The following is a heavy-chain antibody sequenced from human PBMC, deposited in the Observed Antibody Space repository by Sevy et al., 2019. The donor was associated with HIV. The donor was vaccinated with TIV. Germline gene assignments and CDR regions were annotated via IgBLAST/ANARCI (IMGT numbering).Heavy chain of an antibody. Sequence: SETLSLTCTVSGGSVSSSDYSWGWIRQPPGKGLEWIGCIYNSEQTYYNPSLKSRITIFVDASQNHFSLKLTSVTAADTGVDYCVQWLAASALFESWGQGTLVTVSS. CDR1: GGSVSSSDYS. V-gene: IGHV4-39*02. CDR2: IYNSEQT. J-gene: IGHJ4*02. CDR3: VQWLAASALFES. D-gene: IGHD6-19*01.